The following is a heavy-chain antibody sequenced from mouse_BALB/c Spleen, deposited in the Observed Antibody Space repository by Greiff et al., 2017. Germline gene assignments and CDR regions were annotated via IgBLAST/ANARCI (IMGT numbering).Heavy chain of an antibody. V-gene: IGHV5-12-2*01. CDR1: GFTFSSYT. Sequence: EVKVVESGGGLVQPGGSLKLSCAASGFTFSSYTMSWVRQTPEKRLEWVAYISNGGGSTYYPDTVKGRFTISRDNAKNTLYLQMSSLKSEDTAMYYCARPNYRYDGFAYWGQGTLVTVSA. D-gene: IGHD2-14*01. J-gene: IGHJ3*01. CDR2: ISNGGGST. CDR3: ARPNYRYDGFAY.